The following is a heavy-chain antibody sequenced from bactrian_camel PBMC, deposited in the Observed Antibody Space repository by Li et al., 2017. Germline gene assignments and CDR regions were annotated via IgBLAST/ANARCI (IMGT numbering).Heavy chain of an antibody. CDR2: INSGGSST. Sequence: VQLVESGGGLVQPGGSLRLSCAASAFTFTRDAMMWVRQAPGKGLEWVSAINSGGSSTYYADSVKGRFTISRDNAKNTLYLQLISLKTEDTAMYYCATTLVVTVKLGYRPYNYWGQGTQVTVS. J-gene: IGHJ4*01. CDR3: ATTLVVTVKLGYRPYNY. D-gene: IGHD5*01. V-gene: IGHV3S31*01. CDR1: AFTFTRDA.